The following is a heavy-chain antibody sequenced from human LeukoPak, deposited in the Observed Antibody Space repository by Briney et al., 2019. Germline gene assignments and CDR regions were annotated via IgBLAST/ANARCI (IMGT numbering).Heavy chain of an antibody. CDR1: GFTFSNYA. V-gene: IGHV3-23*01. J-gene: IGHJ4*02. D-gene: IGHD3-3*01. CDR2: ITCSGGST. Sequence: GGSLRLSCAASGFTFSNYAMSWVRQAPGKGLEWVSSITCSGGSTYYADSMKGRFTFFRDTSKNSLYLQMSSLRGEDTAVYYSAKDKGDFWSGHHYWGQGTLVTVSS. CDR3: AKDKGDFWSGHHY.